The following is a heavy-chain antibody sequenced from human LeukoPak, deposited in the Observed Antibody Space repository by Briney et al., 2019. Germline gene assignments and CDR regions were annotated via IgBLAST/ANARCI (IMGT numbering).Heavy chain of an antibody. V-gene: IGHV3-64*01. CDR1: GFTFSNYA. CDR3: ARGPGYSSSWYYY. Sequence: GGSLRLSCAASGFTFSNYAMHWVRQAPGKGLEYVSAISSSGGSTSYANSVKGRFIISRDNSKKTLYLQMGSLRAEDMAVYYCARGPGYSSSWYYYWGQGTLVTVSS. D-gene: IGHD6-13*01. J-gene: IGHJ4*02. CDR2: ISSSGGST.